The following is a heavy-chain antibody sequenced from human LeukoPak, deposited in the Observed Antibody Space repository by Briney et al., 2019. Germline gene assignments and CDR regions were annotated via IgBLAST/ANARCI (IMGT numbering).Heavy chain of an antibody. Sequence: GGSLRLSCAASGFTFSTYAMNWVRQAPGKGLEWVSAINDGGGSKYYAGSVKGRFTISRDNSKNTLYLQMNSLRAEDTAIYYCAKARDSSAWRTSYYLDYWGQGTLVTASS. D-gene: IGHD6-19*01. J-gene: IGHJ4*02. V-gene: IGHV3-23*01. CDR3: AKARDSSAWRTSYYLDY. CDR2: INDGGGSK. CDR1: GFTFSTYA.